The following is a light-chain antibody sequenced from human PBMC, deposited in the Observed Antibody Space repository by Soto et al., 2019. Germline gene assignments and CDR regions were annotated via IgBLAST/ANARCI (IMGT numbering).Light chain of an antibody. CDR3: QQYGSSSWT. J-gene: IGKJ1*01. V-gene: IGKV3-20*01. CDR2: GAS. Sequence: IVLTQSPGTLYISPGERATLSCRASQSVSSSYLAWYQQKPGQAPSLLIYGASSRATGIPDRFSGSGSGTDFTLTISRLEPEDFAVYYCQQYGSSSWTFGQGTMVDI. CDR1: QSVSSSY.